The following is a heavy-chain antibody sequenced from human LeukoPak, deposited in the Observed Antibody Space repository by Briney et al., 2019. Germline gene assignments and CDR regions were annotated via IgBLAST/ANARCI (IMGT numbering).Heavy chain of an antibody. Sequence: GRSLRLSCGASGFTFSNYGMHWVRQAPGKGLEWVAIISYDGSNKYYADSVKGRFTISRDNSKNTLYLQMNSLRAEDTAIYYCAKDPDYGDYVNYFDYWGQGTLVIVSS. CDR1: GFTFSNYG. CDR2: ISYDGSNK. J-gene: IGHJ4*02. D-gene: IGHD4-17*01. V-gene: IGHV3-30*18. CDR3: AKDPDYGDYVNYFDY.